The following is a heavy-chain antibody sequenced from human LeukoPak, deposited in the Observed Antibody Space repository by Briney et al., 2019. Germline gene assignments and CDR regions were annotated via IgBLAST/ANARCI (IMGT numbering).Heavy chain of an antibody. CDR2: ISAYNGNT. J-gene: IGHJ2*01. Sequence: ASVKVSCKASGYTFTSYGISWVRQAAGQGLEWMGWISAYNGNTNYAQKLQGRVTMTTDTSTSTVYMELRSLRSDDTAVYYCARDGGRWLLSQDWYFDLWGRGTLVTVSS. V-gene: IGHV1-18*01. D-gene: IGHD3-9*01. CDR1: GYTFTSYG. CDR3: ARDGGRWLLSQDWYFDL.